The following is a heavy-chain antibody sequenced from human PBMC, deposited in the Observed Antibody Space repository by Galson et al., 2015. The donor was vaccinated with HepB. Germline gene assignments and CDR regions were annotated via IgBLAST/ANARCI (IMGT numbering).Heavy chain of an antibody. CDR2: ISTYNGNT. V-gene: IGHV1-18*04. J-gene: IGHJ3*01. CDR3: AREGGRNYDASGSYLLDAFNV. Sequence: SVKVSCKASGFTFNIYDISWVRQAPGQGLEWMGWISTYNGNTNYAQKFQGRVTMTRDTSTSTAHMELRSLTSDDTAVYYCAREGGRNYDASGSYLLDAFNVWGQGTMVTVSS. D-gene: IGHD3-10*01. CDR1: GFTFNIYD.